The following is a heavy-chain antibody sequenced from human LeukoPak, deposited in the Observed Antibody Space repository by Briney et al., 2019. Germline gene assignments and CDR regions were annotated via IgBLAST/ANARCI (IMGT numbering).Heavy chain of an antibody. CDR2: TRYDK. D-gene: IGHD3-3*01. J-gene: IGHJ5*02. CDR3: AKDWEDFWSGYYNPGNWFDP. Sequence: PGGSLRLSCAASGFTFSSYGMHWVRQAPGKGLEWVAFTRYDKYYADSVKGRFTISRDNSKNTLYLQMNSLRAEDTAVYYCAKDWEDFWSGYYNPGNWFDPWGQGTLVTVSS. CDR1: GFTFSSYG. V-gene: IGHV3-30*02.